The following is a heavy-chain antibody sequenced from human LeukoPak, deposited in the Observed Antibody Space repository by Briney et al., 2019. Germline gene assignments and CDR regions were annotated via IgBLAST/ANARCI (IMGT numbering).Heavy chain of an antibody. J-gene: IGHJ6*03. CDR3: ARAHRATVTTSYYYYYMDV. V-gene: IGHV3-20*04. CDR2: INWNGGST. CDR1: GFTFDDYG. Sequence: PGGSLRLSCAASGFTFDDYGMSWVRQAPGKGLEWVSGINWNGGSTGYADSVKGRFTISRDNAKNSLSLQVNSLRAEDTAFYYCARAHRATVTTSYYYYYMDVWGKGTTVTVSS. D-gene: IGHD4-17*01.